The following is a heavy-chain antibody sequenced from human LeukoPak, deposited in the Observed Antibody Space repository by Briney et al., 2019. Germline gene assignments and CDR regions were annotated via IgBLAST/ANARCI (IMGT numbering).Heavy chain of an antibody. D-gene: IGHD6-19*01. Sequence: ASVKVSCKASGYTFNKHGITWVRQAPGQGLEWMGWISAYNGDTKYGQKFKGRVTLLTDTSASTAYMELRSLRSDDTAVYYCARGPSNTSGWSPYFDYWGQGALVTVSS. V-gene: IGHV1-18*04. J-gene: IGHJ4*02. CDR3: ARGPSNTSGWSPYFDY. CDR1: GYTFNKHG. CDR2: ISAYNGDT.